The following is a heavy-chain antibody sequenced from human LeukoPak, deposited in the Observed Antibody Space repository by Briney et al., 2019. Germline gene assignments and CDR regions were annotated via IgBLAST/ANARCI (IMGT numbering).Heavy chain of an antibody. CDR3: ARTGYGERSFDY. J-gene: IGHJ4*02. D-gene: IGHD4-17*01. V-gene: IGHV1-46*01. Sequence: ASVKVSCKASGYTFTSYYMHWVRQAPGQGLEWMGIINPSGGSTSYAQKFQGRVTMTRDTSTSTVYMELSSLRSEDAAVYYCARTGYGERSFDYWGQGTLVTVSS. CDR1: GYTFTSYY. CDR2: INPSGGST.